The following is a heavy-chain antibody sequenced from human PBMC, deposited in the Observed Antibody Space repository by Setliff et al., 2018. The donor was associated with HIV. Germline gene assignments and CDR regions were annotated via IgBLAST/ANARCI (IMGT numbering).Heavy chain of an antibody. Sequence: LRLSCAASGFTLSNYAMSWVRQAPGKGLEWVAVISYDGSNKYYADSVKGRFTISRDNSKNTLYLQMSSLRTEDTAVYYCARDRYYESAGYWGDYWGQGTLVTVSS. CDR2: ISYDGSNK. J-gene: IGHJ4*02. CDR3: ARDRYYESAGYWGDY. CDR1: GFTLSNYA. V-gene: IGHV3-30*04. D-gene: IGHD3-22*01.